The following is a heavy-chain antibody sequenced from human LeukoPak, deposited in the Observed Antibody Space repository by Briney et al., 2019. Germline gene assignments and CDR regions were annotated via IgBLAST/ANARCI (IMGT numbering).Heavy chain of an antibody. CDR1: GGSISSGDYY. J-gene: IGHJ4*02. CDR2: IYYSGST. D-gene: IGHD3-10*01. CDR3: AREPYGYFDY. Sequence: SQTLSFTCTVSGGSISSGDYYWSWIRQPPGKGLELIGYIYYSGSTYYNPTLKSRVTISVDTSKNQFSLKLSSVTAADTAVYYCAREPYGYFDYWGQGTLVTVSS. V-gene: IGHV4-30-4*08.